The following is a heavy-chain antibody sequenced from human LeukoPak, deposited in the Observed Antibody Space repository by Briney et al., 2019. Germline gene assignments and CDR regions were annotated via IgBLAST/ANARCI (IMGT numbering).Heavy chain of an antibody. J-gene: IGHJ3*02. CDR1: GFTFSSYA. Sequence: GGSLRLSCAASGFTFSSYAMHWVRQAPGKGLEWVAVISYDGSNKYYADSVKGRFTISRDNAKNSLYLQMNSLRAEDTAVYYCARADIPGIQLWLSAFDIWGQGTMVTVSS. CDR2: ISYDGSNK. D-gene: IGHD5-18*01. V-gene: IGHV3-30*04. CDR3: ARADIPGIQLWLSAFDI.